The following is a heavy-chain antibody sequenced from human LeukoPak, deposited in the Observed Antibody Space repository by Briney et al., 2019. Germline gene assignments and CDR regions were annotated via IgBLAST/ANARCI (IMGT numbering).Heavy chain of an antibody. Sequence: GGSLRLSCEGSGFTFRDYQMSWIRQAPGKGLEWISYIHANPKTIYCADSAKGRFTISRDNAKNSLYLQMNSLRAEDTAVYYCARDNWIYYYYYMDVWGKGTTVTVSS. V-gene: IGHV3-11*01. CDR1: GFTFRDYQ. CDR3: ARDNWIYYYYYMDV. J-gene: IGHJ6*03. D-gene: IGHD1-20*01. CDR2: IHANPKTI.